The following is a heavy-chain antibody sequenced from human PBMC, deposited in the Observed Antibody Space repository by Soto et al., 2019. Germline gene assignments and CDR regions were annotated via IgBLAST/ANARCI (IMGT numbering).Heavy chain of an antibody. CDR1: GFTFGTFA. V-gene: IGHV3-30*15. CDR3: ARAPTSRFGY. J-gene: IGHJ4*02. CDR2: ISSDAYTQ. Sequence: GGSLRLSCAASGFTFGTFAMHWVRQAPGKGLEWVAVISSDAYTQYYADSVKGRFTISRDNSKNTLFLQMSSLRTEDTAVYFCARAPTSRFGYWGQGALVTVSS.